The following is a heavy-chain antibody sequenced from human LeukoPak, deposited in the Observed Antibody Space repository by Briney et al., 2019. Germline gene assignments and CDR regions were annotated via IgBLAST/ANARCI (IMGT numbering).Heavy chain of an antibody. D-gene: IGHD3-22*01. Sequence: SVTVSCKASGGTFSNYAITWVRQAPGQGLEWMGRIIPVFATANYAQNFQGRVTITTDESTRTTYVELSSLRSEDTAVYYCAAYSSGYPRGYYYYYMDVWGKGTTVTVSS. CDR1: GGTFSNYA. V-gene: IGHV1-69*05. CDR2: IIPVFATA. J-gene: IGHJ6*03. CDR3: AAYSSGYPRGYYYYYMDV.